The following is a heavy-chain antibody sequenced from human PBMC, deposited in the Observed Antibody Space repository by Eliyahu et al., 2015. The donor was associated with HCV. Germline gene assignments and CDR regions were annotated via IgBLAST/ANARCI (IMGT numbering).Heavy chain of an antibody. CDR1: GGSXSSYY. Sequence: QVQLQESGPGLVKPSETLSLICTVXGGSXSSYYWSWIRQPPGKGLEWIGYTHHSGSSSSNPSLKSRVIISVDXSKNQLSLKLSSVTAADTAVYYCASGGGGIAMTGTGGWFDPWGQGTLVTVSS. CDR3: ASGGGGIAMTGTGGWFDP. J-gene: IGHJ5*02. V-gene: IGHV4-59*01. CDR2: THHSGSS. D-gene: IGHD6-19*01.